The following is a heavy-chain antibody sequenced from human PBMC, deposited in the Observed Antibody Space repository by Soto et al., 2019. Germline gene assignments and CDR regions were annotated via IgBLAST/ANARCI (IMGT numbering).Heavy chain of an antibody. D-gene: IGHD1-26*01. CDR2: IYYSGST. J-gene: IGHJ4*02. CDR1: GGSISSYY. V-gene: IGHV4-59*01. CDR3: ARGYSGSDYDRTRFDY. Sequence: SETLSLTCTVSGGSISSYYWSWIRQPPGKGLEWIGYIYYSGSTNYNPSLKSRVTISVDTSKNQFSLKLSSVTAADTAVYYCARGYSGSDYDRTRFDYWGQGTLVTVSS.